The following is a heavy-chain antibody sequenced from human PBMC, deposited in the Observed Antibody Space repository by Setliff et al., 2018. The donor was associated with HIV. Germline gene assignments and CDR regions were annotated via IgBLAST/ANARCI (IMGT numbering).Heavy chain of an antibody. CDR2: ITGSGGST. CDR3: VKEVKGYFDY. CDR1: GFTFSTYP. J-gene: IGHJ4*02. Sequence: PGGSLRLSCVASGFTFSTYPMSRVRQAPGKGLEWVSAITGSGGSTYYAASAKGRFTISRDNSKTTVYLQMNSLRADDTAIYYCVKEVKGYFDYWGQGILVTVSS. V-gene: IGHV3-23*01.